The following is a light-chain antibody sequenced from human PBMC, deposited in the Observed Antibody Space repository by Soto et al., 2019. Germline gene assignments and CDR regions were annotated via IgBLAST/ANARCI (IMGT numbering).Light chain of an antibody. CDR2: GAF. Sequence: EIVMAQSRTTLSVSPGERATLSCRASQNINSNLAWYQQKPGQGPRLLIYGAFTRATGVPDRFSGSGSGTEFTLTISSLQSEDFAVYYCQQYNKWLTWTFGQGTKVDI. CDR1: QNINSN. J-gene: IGKJ1*01. V-gene: IGKV3-15*01. CDR3: QQYNKWLTWT.